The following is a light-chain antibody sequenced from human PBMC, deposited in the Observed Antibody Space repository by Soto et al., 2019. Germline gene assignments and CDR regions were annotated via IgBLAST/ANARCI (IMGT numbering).Light chain of an antibody. Sequence: QSALTQPASVSGSPGQSITISCTGTSSDVGDYNYVPWYQQHPGKAPKLMIYEVSNRPSEISNRFSGSKSGNTASLTISGLQAEDEADYYCSSYTRSSPLVFGTGTKVTVL. CDR2: EVS. V-gene: IGLV2-14*01. CDR1: SSDVGDYNY. J-gene: IGLJ1*01. CDR3: SSYTRSSPLV.